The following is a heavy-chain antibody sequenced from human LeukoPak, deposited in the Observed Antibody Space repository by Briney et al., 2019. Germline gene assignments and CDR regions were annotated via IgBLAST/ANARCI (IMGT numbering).Heavy chain of an antibody. CDR2: IYHSGST. V-gene: IGHV4-38-2*02. D-gene: IGHD2-21*01. CDR1: GGSISNYY. Sequence: SETLSLTCTVSGGSISNYYWGWIRQPPGKGLEWIGSIYHSGSTYYNPSLKSRVTISVDTSKNQFSLKLSSVTAADTAVYYCARHGGGGGDDPFQHWGQGTLVTVSS. CDR3: ARHGGGGGDDPFQH. J-gene: IGHJ1*01.